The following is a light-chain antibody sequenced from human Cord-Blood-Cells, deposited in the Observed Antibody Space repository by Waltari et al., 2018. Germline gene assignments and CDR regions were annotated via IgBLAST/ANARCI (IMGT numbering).Light chain of an antibody. Sequence: QSALTQPRSVSGSPGQSVTISCTGTSSDVGGYNYVSWYQQHPGNAPKLINYDVSKRPSGVPDRFLGSKSGNTASLTISGLQAEDEADYYCCSYAGSYVFGTGTKVTVL. CDR3: CSYAGSYV. V-gene: IGLV2-11*01. J-gene: IGLJ1*01. CDR1: SSDVGGYNY. CDR2: DVS.